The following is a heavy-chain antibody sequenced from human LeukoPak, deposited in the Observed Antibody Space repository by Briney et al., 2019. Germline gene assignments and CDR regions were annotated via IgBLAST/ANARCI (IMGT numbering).Heavy chain of an antibody. CDR2: IYYSGST. CDR1: GGSVSSGSYY. D-gene: IGHD5-18*01. J-gene: IGHJ4*02. CDR3: ASRPVQLWSDH. Sequence: PSETLSLTCTVSGGSVSSGSYYWSWIRQPPGKGLEWIGYIYYSGSTTYNPSLKSRVTMFVDTSKNQFSLKLNSVTAADTAVYLCASRPVQLWSDHWGQGTLVTVSS. V-gene: IGHV4-61*01.